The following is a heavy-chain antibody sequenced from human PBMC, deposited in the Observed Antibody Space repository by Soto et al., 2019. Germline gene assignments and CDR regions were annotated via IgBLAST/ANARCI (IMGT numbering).Heavy chain of an antibody. V-gene: IGHV4-59*01. CDR2: IYYSGST. CDR1: GGSISSYY. J-gene: IGHJ4*02. CDR3: ARVPVGDRDGYNLTFDY. D-gene: IGHD3-10*01. Sequence: QVQLQESGPGLVKPSETLSLTCTVSGGSISSYYWSWIRQPPGKGLEWIGYIYYSGSTNYNPSLKSRVTISVDTSKNQFSLKLSSVTAADTAVYYCARVPVGDRDGYNLTFDYWGQGTLVTVSS.